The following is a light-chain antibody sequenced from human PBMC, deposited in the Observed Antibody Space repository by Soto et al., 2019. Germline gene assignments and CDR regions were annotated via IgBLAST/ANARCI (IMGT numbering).Light chain of an antibody. CDR3: QQYDIPPST. V-gene: IGKV1-17*01. CDR2: AAS. J-gene: IGKJ4*01. Sequence: DIQMTQSPSSLSASVGDRVTITCRASQGIRNDLGWYQQRPGKAPKRLIYAASTLQPGVPSRFSGSGSGTEFTLTINGLQPEDLATYYCQQYDIPPSTFGGGTKVDIK. CDR1: QGIRND.